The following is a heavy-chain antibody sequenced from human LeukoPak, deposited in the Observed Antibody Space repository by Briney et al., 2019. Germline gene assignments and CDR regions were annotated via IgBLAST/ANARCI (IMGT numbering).Heavy chain of an antibody. CDR1: GFTFSSYW. CDR2: IKQDGSEK. D-gene: IGHD3-16*01. Sequence: GGSLRLSCAASGFTFSSYWMSWVRQAPGKGLERVANIKQDGSEKYYVDSVRGRFTISRDNAKNSLYLQMNSLRAEDTAVYYCATQLFLGANYYYYGMDVWGQGTTVTVSS. CDR3: ATQLFLGANYYYYGMDV. V-gene: IGHV3-7*01. J-gene: IGHJ6*02.